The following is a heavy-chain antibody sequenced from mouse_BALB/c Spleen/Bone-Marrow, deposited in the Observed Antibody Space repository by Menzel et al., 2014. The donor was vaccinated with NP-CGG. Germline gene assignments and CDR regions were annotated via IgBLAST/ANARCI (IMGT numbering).Heavy chain of an antibody. Sequence: EVQGVESGGGLVQPKGSLKLSCAASGFTFNTYAMNWVRQAPGKGLEWVARIRSKSNNYATYYADSVKDRFTISRDDSQSMLYLQMNNVKTEDTGMYYCVRHMDYWGQGTSVTVSS. CDR3: VRHMDY. CDR1: GFTFNTYA. J-gene: IGHJ4*01. CDR2: IRSKSNNYAT. V-gene: IGHV10-1*02.